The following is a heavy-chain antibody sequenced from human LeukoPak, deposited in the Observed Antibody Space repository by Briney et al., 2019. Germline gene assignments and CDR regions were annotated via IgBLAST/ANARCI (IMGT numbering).Heavy chain of an antibody. Sequence: SVKVSCKASGYTFNSYYMHWVRQAPGQGLEWMGGIIPIFGTANYAQKFQGRVTITADESTSTAYMELSSLRSEDTAVYYCASLLWFGVWGQGTLVTVSS. CDR1: GYTFNSYY. V-gene: IGHV1-69*13. D-gene: IGHD3-10*01. J-gene: IGHJ4*02. CDR3: ASLLWFGV. CDR2: IIPIFGTA.